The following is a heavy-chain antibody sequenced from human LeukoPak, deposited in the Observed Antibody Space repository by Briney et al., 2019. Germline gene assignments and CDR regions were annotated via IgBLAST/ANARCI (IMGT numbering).Heavy chain of an antibody. CDR1: GYSFTSYW. J-gene: IGHJ3*02. CDR2: IYPGDSDT. Sequence: GESLKISCKGSGYSFTSYWIGWVRQMPGKGLEWMGIIYPGDSDTRYSPSFQGQVTISADKSISTAYLQWSSLKASDTPMYYCVRLAVTTFGAFDIWGQGTMVTVSS. D-gene: IGHD4-17*01. CDR3: VRLAVTTFGAFDI. V-gene: IGHV5-51*01.